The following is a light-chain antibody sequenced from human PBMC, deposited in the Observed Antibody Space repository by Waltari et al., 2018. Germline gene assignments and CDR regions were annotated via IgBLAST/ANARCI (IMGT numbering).Light chain of an antibody. CDR2: QDT. Sequence: SYEVTQPPSVSVSPGQTATITCSGDELGAKYVSWYQQKSGQSPVAIIYQDTQRPSGIPERFSGSNSGNTATLTISGTQAMDEADYYCQAWDSTTPWVFGGGTKLTVL. J-gene: IGLJ3*02. CDR3: QAWDSTTPWV. CDR1: ELGAKY. V-gene: IGLV3-1*01.